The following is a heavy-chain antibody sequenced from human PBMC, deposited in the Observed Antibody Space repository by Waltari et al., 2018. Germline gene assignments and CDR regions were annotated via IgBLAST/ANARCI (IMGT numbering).Heavy chain of an antibody. J-gene: IGHJ4*02. CDR2: TYPTGDA. CDR3: ARGSCQGTLHAYFDL. Sequence: QVHLQESGPALVKPSQTLSLSCTVSGASVTSGAYYWNWLRQPDGRGLEWIGQTYPTGDAKHNSSIKSRLTIPLDTSTNQFSLKLTSVTAADTAVYFCARGSCQGTLHAYFDLWGQGSLVTVSS. D-gene: IGHD2-15*01. V-gene: IGHV4-61*09. CDR1: GASVTSGAYY.